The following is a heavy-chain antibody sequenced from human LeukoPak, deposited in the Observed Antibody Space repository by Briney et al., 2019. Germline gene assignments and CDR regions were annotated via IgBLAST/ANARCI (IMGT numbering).Heavy chain of an antibody. J-gene: IGHJ6*03. CDR2: IKQDGSEK. D-gene: IGHD3-9*01. CDR3: ARDFYDILTGYYIYYYYYMDV. Sequence: PGGSLRLSCAASGFTFSSYWMSWVRQAPGKGLEWVANIKQDGSEKYYVDSVKGRFTISRDNAENSLYLQMNSLRAEDTAVYYCARDFYDILTGYYIYYYYYMDVWGKGTTVTVSS. V-gene: IGHV3-7*01. CDR1: GFTFSSYW.